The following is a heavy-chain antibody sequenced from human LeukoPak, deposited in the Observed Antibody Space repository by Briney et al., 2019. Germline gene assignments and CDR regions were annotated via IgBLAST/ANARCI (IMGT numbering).Heavy chain of an antibody. CDR3: ARHPGYSSSWYNYYGMDV. Sequence: SGGSLRLSCAASGFTFSSYSMNWVRQPPGKGLEWIGSIYYSGSTYYNPSLKSRVTISVDTSKNQFSLKLSSVTAADTAVYYCARHPGYSSSWYNYYGMDVWGQGTTVTVSS. V-gene: IGHV4-39*01. CDR1: GFTFSSYSMN. D-gene: IGHD6-13*01. CDR2: IYYSGST. J-gene: IGHJ6*02.